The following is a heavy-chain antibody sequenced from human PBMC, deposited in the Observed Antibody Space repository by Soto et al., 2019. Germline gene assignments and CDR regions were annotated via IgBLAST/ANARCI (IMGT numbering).Heavy chain of an antibody. CDR1: GFTFSSYG. CDR3: ARALPGKIFGVVINYYYYGMDV. J-gene: IGHJ6*02. V-gene: IGHV3-33*01. D-gene: IGHD3-3*01. Sequence: GGSLRLSCAASGFTFSSYGMHWVRQAPGKGLEWVAVIWYDGSNKYYADSVKGRFTISRDNSKNTLYLQMNSLRAEDTAVYYCARALPGKIFGVVINYYYYGMDVWGQGTTVTVSS. CDR2: IWYDGSNK.